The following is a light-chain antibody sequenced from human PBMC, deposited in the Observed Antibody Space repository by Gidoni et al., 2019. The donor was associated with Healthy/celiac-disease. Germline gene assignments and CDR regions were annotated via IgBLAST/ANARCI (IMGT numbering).Light chain of an antibody. CDR2: GAS. V-gene: IGKV3-20*01. Sequence: EIVLTQSPGTLSLSPGERATRSCRASQSVSSSYLAWYQQKPGQAPRLLIYGASSRATGIPDRFSGSGSGTDFTLTISRLEPEDFAVYYCQQYGSSPPQTFXQXTKLEIK. CDR3: QQYGSSPPQT. CDR1: QSVSSSY. J-gene: IGKJ2*01.